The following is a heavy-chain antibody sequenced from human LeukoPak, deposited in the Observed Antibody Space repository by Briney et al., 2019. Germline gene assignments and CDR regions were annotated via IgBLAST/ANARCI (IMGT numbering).Heavy chain of an antibody. J-gene: IGHJ4*02. Sequence: PGGPLRLSCPPSGFTFSSYGMHGARQAPGKGLEGVAVISYDGSNKYDADSVKGRFTISRDNSNNTLYLQMNSLRAEDTAVYYCKGTVADPYYFDYWCQGTLVTVS. CDR3: KGTVADPYYFDY. D-gene: IGHD6-19*01. V-gene: IGHV3-30*03. CDR2: ISYDGSNK. CDR1: GFTFSSYG.